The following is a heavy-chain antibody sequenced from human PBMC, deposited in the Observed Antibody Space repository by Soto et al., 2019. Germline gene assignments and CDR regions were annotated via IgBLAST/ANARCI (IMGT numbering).Heavy chain of an antibody. CDR3: AREHSSSWRFDY. Sequence: QVQLVQSGAEVKKPGASVKVSCKASGYTFTSYDINWVRQATEQGLEWMGWMNPNSGNTGYAQKFQGRITMTRNTSIMTAYMELSRLRSEDTAVYYCAREHSSSWRFDYWGQGTLVTVSS. CDR1: GYTFTSYD. CDR2: MNPNSGNT. J-gene: IGHJ4*02. D-gene: IGHD6-13*01. V-gene: IGHV1-8*01.